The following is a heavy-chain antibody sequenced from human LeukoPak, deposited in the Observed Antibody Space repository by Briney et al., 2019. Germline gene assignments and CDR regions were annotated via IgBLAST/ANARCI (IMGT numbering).Heavy chain of an antibody. J-gene: IGHJ4*02. CDR2: INTDGGTI. CDR3: ARDYDSWDS. Sequence: GGSLRLSCAASKFTFSSDEMNWVRQAPGRGLQWISYINTDGGTIYYADSVKGRFTISRDNAKNSLYLQMNSLRAEDTAVYYCARDYDSWDSWGQGTLVTVSS. CDR1: KFTFSSDE. V-gene: IGHV3-48*03. D-gene: IGHD3-16*01.